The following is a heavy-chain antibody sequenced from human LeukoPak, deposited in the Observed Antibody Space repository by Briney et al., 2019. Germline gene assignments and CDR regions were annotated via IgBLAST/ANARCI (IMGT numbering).Heavy chain of an antibody. CDR2: ISAYNGNT. D-gene: IGHD6-13*01. J-gene: IGHJ5*02. CDR1: GYTFTGYY. V-gene: IGHV1-18*04. Sequence: ASVKVSCKASGYTFTGYYMHWVRQAPGQGLEWMGWISAYNGNTNYAQKLQGRVTMTTDTSTSTAYMELRSLRSDDTAVYYCARSHGYSSSWLAVAGFNWFDPWGQGTLVTVSS. CDR3: ARSHGYSSSWLAVAGFNWFDP.